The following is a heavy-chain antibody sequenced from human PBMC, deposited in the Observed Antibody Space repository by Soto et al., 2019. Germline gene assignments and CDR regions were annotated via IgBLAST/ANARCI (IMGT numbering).Heavy chain of an antibody. V-gene: IGHV3-48*01. Sequence: PGGSLRLSCAASGFTFSSYNMNWVRQAPGKGLEWLSYITSGSSTIYYADSVRGRFTISRDNAKNSLYLQMNSLRAEDTAVYYCARERALSNYTDYWGQGTLVTVSS. D-gene: IGHD4-4*01. J-gene: IGHJ4*02. CDR3: ARERALSNYTDY. CDR2: ITSGSSTI. CDR1: GFTFSSYN.